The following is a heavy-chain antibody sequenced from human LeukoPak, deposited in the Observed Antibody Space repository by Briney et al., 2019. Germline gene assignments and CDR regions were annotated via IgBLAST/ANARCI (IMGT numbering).Heavy chain of an antibody. CDR2: IYPGDSDA. CDR1: GYSFTSYW. CDR3: ARIGNEYYDILTGFPQGAFDI. Sequence: GESLKISCKGSGYSFTSYWIGWVRQMPGKGLEWMGIIYPGDSDARYGPSFQGQVTISADKSISTAYLQWSSLKASDTAMYYCARIGNEYYDILTGFPQGAFDIWGQGTMVTVSS. J-gene: IGHJ3*02. V-gene: IGHV5-51*01. D-gene: IGHD3-9*01.